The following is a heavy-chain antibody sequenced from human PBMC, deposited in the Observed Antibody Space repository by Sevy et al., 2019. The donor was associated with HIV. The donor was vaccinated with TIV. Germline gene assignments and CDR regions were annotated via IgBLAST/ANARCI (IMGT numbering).Heavy chain of an antibody. V-gene: IGHV3-33*08. D-gene: IGHD5-12*01. J-gene: IGHJ4*02. CDR2: IWYDGSDK. CDR1: GFSFSRFG. Sequence: GGSLRLSCVASGFSFSRFGMHWVRQAPGKGLEWLAVIWYDGSDKFYAGSVEGRFTISRDNSKNTLDLHMNSLRIEDKSGYYCAIVPSGSPQNDYWGQGTQVTVSS. CDR3: AIVPSGSPQNDY.